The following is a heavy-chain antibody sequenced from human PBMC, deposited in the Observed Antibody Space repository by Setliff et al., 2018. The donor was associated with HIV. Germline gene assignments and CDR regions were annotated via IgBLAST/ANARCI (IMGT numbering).Heavy chain of an antibody. J-gene: IGHJ3*02. V-gene: IGHV3-48*01. D-gene: IGHD4-4*01. Sequence: GESLTIPCAASGFTFHTYTINWVRQAPGKGLEWVSYISSSSITTYYADSAKGRFIVSRDNAKSTLFLQMNSLRAEDTAMYYCARTVDYKGLDTWGQGTMVTV. CDR2: ISSSSITT. CDR1: GFTFHTYT. CDR3: ARTVDYKGLDT.